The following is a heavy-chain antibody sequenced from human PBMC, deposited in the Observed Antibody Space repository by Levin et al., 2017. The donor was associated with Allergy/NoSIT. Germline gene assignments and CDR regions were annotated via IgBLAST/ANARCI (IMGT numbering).Heavy chain of an antibody. J-gene: IGHJ1*01. Sequence: PGGSLRLSCAASGFTFSSYAMHWVRQAPGKGLEWVAVISYDGSNKYYADSVKGRFTISRDNSKNTLYLQMNSLRAEDTAVYYCARADDPGYSSSCRHWGQGTLVTVSS. D-gene: IGHD6-13*01. V-gene: IGHV3-30-3*01. CDR1: GFTFSSYA. CDR3: ARADDPGYSSSCRH. CDR2: ISYDGSNK.